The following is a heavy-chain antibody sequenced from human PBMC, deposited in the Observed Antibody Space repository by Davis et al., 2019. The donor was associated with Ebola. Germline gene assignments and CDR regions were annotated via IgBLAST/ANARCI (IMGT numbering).Heavy chain of an antibody. CDR1: GGSISSVDYY. Sequence: SETLSLTCTVSGGSISSVDYYWSWIRQPPGKGLEWSGYIYYSGSTYYNPSLKSRVTISVDPSKNQFSRKLSSVTAADTAVYYCARQYLGFVLTGGMDVWGQGTTVTVSS. D-gene: IGHD2-8*01. CDR2: IYYSGST. CDR3: ARQYLGFVLTGGMDV. V-gene: IGHV4-30-4*01. J-gene: IGHJ6*02.